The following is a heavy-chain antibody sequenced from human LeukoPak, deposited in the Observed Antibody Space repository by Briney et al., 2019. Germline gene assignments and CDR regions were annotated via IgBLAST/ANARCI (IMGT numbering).Heavy chain of an antibody. CDR1: GFTFSSYA. D-gene: IGHD3-22*01. J-gene: IGHJ4*02. V-gene: IGHV3-23*01. CDR3: AKDTYYYDSSGYYPLDY. Sequence: GGSLRLSCAASGFTFSSYAMSWVRQAPGKGLEWVSAISGSGGSTYYADSVKGRFTISRDNSKNTLYLQMNSLRAEDTAVYYCAKDTYYYDSSGYYPLDYWGQGTLVTVSS. CDR2: ISGSGGST.